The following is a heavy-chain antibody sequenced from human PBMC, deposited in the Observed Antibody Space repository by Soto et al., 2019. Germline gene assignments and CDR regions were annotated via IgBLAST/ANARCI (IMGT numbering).Heavy chain of an antibody. CDR1: AFTFRSYS. V-gene: IGHV3-21*01. CDR3: ARDEAMISGYGMDD. J-gene: IGHJ6*02. CDR2: ANSSSRYI. Sequence: GRSMRLSWVASAFTFRSYSMDCVRQAPGQELMGVSCANSSSRYIDYALSVKGRFTISRATAKNSLYLQMNRLRAEATDVYSCARDEAMISGYGMDDWGQGTMVTVSS. D-gene: IGHD3-16*01.